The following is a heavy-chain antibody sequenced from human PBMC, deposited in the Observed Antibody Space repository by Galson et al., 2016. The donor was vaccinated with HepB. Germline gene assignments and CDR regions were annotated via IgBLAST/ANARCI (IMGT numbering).Heavy chain of an antibody. CDR3: ARRSNYGSNSDFDY. CDR2: INYSGTT. CDR1: SSSISSSFYY. D-gene: IGHD4-23*01. Sequence: ETLSLTCTVSSSSISSSFYYWRWIRQPPGKDLEWVGSINYSGTTYYNPSLKSRVTISADTSKNQFSLKLSTVTAADTAVYYCARRSNYGSNSDFDYWGQGTLVTVSS. V-gene: IGHV4-39*01. J-gene: IGHJ4*02.